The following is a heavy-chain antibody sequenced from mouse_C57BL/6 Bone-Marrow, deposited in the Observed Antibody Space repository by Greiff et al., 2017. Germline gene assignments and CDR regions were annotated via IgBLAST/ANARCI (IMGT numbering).Heavy chain of an antibody. J-gene: IGHJ4*01. Sequence: EVQLQQPGPELVKPGASVKISCKASGYTFTDYYMNWVKQSHGKSLEWIGDINPNNGGTSYNQKFKGKATLTVDKSSSTAYMELRSLTSEDSAVYYCARGGGSSSGYAMDYWGQGTSVTVSS. CDR3: ARGGGSSSGYAMDY. CDR1: GYTFTDYY. CDR2: INPNNGGT. V-gene: IGHV1-26*01. D-gene: IGHD1-1*01.